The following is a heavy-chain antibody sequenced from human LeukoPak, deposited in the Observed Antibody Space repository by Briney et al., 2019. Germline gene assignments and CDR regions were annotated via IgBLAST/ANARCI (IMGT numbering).Heavy chain of an antibody. Sequence: GGSLRLSCAASGFTFSSYGMHCVRQAPGKGLEWVAVIWYDGSNKYYADSVKGRFTISRDNSKNTLYLQMNSLRAEDTAVYYCARDYGSGSHDAFDIWGQGTMVTVSS. CDR2: IWYDGSNK. J-gene: IGHJ3*02. D-gene: IGHD3-10*01. CDR1: GFTFSSYG. V-gene: IGHV3-33*01. CDR3: ARDYGSGSHDAFDI.